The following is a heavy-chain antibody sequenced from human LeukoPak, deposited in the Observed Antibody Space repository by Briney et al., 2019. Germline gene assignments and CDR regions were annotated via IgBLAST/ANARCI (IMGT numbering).Heavy chain of an antibody. Sequence: ASVKVSCKASGYTFTGYYMHWVRQAPGQGLEWMGWINPNSGGTNYAQKFQGRVTMTTDTSISTAYMELSSLRSEDTAVYYCARGGYCSSTRCYGANNWFDPWGQGTLVTVSS. CDR3: ARGGYCSSTRCYGANNWFDP. CDR1: GYTFTGYY. J-gene: IGHJ5*02. CDR2: INPNSGGT. V-gene: IGHV1-2*02. D-gene: IGHD2-2*01.